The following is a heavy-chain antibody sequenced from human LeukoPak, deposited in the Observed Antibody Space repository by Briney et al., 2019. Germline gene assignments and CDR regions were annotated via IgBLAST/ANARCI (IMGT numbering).Heavy chain of an antibody. Sequence: SETLSLTCAVSGYSISSGYYWGWIRQPPGKGLEWIGSIYHSGSTYYNPSLKSRVTISVDMSKNQFSLKLSSVTAADTAVYYCARHEGPLYGDYVDWYFDLWGRGTLVTVSS. CDR1: GYSISSGYY. V-gene: IGHV4-38-2*01. CDR3: ARHEGPLYGDYVDWYFDL. CDR2: IYHSGST. J-gene: IGHJ2*01. D-gene: IGHD4-17*01.